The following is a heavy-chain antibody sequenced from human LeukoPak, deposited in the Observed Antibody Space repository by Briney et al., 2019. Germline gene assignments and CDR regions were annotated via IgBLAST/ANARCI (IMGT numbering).Heavy chain of an antibody. J-gene: IGHJ4*02. Sequence: EASVKVSCKASGYTFTSYDINWVRQATGQGLELMGWMNPNSGNTGYAQKFQGRVTMTRNTSISTAYMELSSLRSEDTAVYYCAALSYSSGWKDFDYWGQGTLVTVSS. D-gene: IGHD6-19*01. V-gene: IGHV1-8*01. CDR3: AALSYSSGWKDFDY. CDR1: GYTFTSYD. CDR2: MNPNSGNT.